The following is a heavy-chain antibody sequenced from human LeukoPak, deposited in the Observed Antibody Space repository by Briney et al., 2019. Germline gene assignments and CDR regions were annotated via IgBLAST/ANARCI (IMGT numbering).Heavy chain of an antibody. V-gene: IGHV3-30*04. CDR2: ISYDGSNK. CDR3: ARGGEEQGGSGSYYKGLDY. CDR1: GFTFSSYA. D-gene: IGHD3-10*01. Sequence: QPGRSLRLSCAASGFTFSSYAMHWVRQAPGKGLEWGAVISYDGSNKYYADSVKGRFTISGDNSKNTLYLQMNSLRAEDTAVYYCARGGEEQGGSGSYYKGLDYWGQGTLVTVSS. J-gene: IGHJ4*02.